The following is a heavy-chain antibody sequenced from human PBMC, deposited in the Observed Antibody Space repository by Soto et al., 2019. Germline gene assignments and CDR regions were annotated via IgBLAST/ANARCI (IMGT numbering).Heavy chain of an antibody. Sequence: EVQLVESAGGLVKPGGSLRLSCVASGFSFNEAWMNWVRQAPGKGREWVGRIKTSAGGGATNYAAPVQGRFTISRDDSKNTLYLHMNSLRTDDTAIYYCTTGSVEGIWGQGTTVIVSS. CDR2: IKTSAGGGAT. D-gene: IGHD2-15*01. CDR3: TTGSVEGI. CDR1: GFSFNEAW. V-gene: IGHV3-15*07. J-gene: IGHJ6*02.